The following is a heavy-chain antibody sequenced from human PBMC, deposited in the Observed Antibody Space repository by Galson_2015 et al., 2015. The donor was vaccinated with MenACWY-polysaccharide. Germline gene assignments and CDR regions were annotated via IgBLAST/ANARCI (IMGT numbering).Heavy chain of an antibody. D-gene: IGHD3-10*02. CDR1: GLKFRGSG. CDR2: IQYDGSQK. J-gene: IGHJ3*01. V-gene: IGHV3-33*01. CDR3: AREGSRIVFHAFDV. Sequence: SLRLSCAASGLKFRGSGMHWVRQAAGKGLEWVAVIQYDGSQKQYIESVKGRFTISRDNSKNTLYLEMNSLRAEDTALYYCAREGSRIVFHAFDVWGQGTMVIVSS.